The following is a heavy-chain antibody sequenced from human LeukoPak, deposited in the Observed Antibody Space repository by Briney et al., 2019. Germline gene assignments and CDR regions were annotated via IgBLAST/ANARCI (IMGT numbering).Heavy chain of an antibody. J-gene: IGHJ3*02. CDR3: AKNLPKYYGSGSYPQRAFDI. V-gene: IGHV3-30-3*02. Sequence: GGSLRLSCAASGFTFGSYAMHWVRHAPGKGLEWVAVISYDGNKKYYADSVKDRFTVSRDNSKNTMSFQMNSLTTEDTAVYYCAKNLPKYYGSGSYPQRAFDIWGQGTMVTFSS. D-gene: IGHD3-10*01. CDR1: GFTFGSYA. CDR2: ISYDGNKK.